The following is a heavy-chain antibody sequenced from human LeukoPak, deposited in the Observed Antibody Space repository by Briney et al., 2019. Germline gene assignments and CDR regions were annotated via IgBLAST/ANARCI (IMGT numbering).Heavy chain of an antibody. D-gene: IGHD3-9*01. V-gene: IGHV3-53*01. CDR1: GFTVSSNY. J-gene: IGHJ4*02. Sequence: GGSLRLSCAASGFTVSSNYMSWVRQAPGKGLEWVSVIYSGGSTNYADSVKGRFTISRDNSKNTLYLQMNSLRAEDTAVYYCAKVIGYDILTGYYGFDYWGQGTLVTVSS. CDR2: IYSGGST. CDR3: AKVIGYDILTGYYGFDY.